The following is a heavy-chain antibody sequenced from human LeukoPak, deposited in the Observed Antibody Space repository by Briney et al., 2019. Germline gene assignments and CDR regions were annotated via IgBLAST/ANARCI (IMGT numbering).Heavy chain of an antibody. V-gene: IGHV3-23*01. CDR3: AEDHRKTIYGVLGY. D-gene: IGHD1/OR15-1a*01. CDR1: GFTFSSYA. CDR2: ISGSGGST. Sequence: GGSLRLSCAASGFTFSSYAMSWVRQAPGKGLEWVSAISGSGGSTYYADSVKGRFTISRDNSKNTLYLQMNSLRAEDTAVYYCAEDHRKTIYGVLGYWGQGTLVTVSS. J-gene: IGHJ4*02.